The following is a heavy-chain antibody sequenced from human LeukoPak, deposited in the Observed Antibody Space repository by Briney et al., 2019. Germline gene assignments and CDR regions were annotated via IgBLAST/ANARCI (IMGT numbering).Heavy chain of an antibody. CDR3: AKDSHRGYYDSSGYYELTYFDY. CDR2: ISYDGSNK. J-gene: IGHJ4*02. V-gene: IGHV3-30-3*01. CDR1: GFTFSSYA. D-gene: IGHD3-22*01. Sequence: GRSLRLSCAASGFTFSSYAMHWVRQAPGKGLEWVAVISYDGSNKYYADSVKGRFTISRDNSKNTLYLQMNSLRAEDTALYYCAKDSHRGYYDSSGYYELTYFDYWGQGTLVTVSS.